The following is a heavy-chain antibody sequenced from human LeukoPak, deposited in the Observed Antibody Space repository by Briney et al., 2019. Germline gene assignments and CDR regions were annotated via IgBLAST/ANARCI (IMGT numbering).Heavy chain of an antibody. CDR2: ISSGSSYI. V-gene: IGHV3-21*01. CDR3: ARDLSEDY. J-gene: IGHJ4*02. CDR1: GFTFSSYS. Sequence: GGSLRLSCAASGFTFSSYSMNWVRQAPGKGLEWVSSISSGSSYIYYADSVKGRFTISRDNAKNSLYLQMNSLRAEDTAVYYCARDLSEDYWGQGTLVTVSS.